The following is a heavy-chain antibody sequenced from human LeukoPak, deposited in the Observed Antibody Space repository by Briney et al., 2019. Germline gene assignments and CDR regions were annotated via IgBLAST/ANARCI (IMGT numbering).Heavy chain of an antibody. J-gene: IGHJ4*02. CDR2: IIPILGIA. Sequence: SVKVSCKASGGTFSSYTISWVRQAPGQGLEWMGRIIPILGIANYAQKFQGRVTITADKSTSTAYMELRSLRSDDTAVYYCARARASRGSYYNYWGQGTLVTVSS. CDR3: ARARASRGSYYNY. CDR1: GGTFSSYT. V-gene: IGHV1-69*02. D-gene: IGHD1-26*01.